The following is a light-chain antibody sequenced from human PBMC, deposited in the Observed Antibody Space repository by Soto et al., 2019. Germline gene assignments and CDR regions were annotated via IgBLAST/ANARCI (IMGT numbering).Light chain of an antibody. V-gene: IGLV1-40*01. CDR1: TSNIGAPYD. CDR3: QSYDISLHNYV. J-gene: IGLJ1*01. Sequence: QPVLTQPPSVSGAPGQRLSISCTGSTSNIGAPYDVHWYQHLPGTAPKLLIYGDNNRPSGVPDRFSGSKSGTSASLAITRLQAEDEADYYCQSYDISLHNYVFGTGTKLTVL. CDR2: GDN.